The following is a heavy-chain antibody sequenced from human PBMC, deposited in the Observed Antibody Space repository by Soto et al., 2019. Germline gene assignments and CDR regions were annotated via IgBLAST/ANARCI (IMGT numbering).Heavy chain of an antibody. CDR1: GYSFTSYL. Sequence: GESLKISCKGSGYSFTSYLIGLVRQMPGKGLELMVIIYRGASDTRYSPSFQGQVTISAFKSISTAYLQWSSLMVSDTVMYYCARSLVRRNWFDPWGQGTLVTVSS. CDR3: ARSLVRRNWFDP. J-gene: IGHJ5*02. D-gene: IGHD2-15*01. V-gene: IGHV5-51*01. CDR2: IYRGASDT.